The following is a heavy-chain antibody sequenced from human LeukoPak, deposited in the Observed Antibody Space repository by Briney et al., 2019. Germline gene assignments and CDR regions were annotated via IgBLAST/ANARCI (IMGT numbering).Heavy chain of an antibody. J-gene: IGHJ4*02. CDR2: IYYSGST. CDR3: ARTVSSFDY. Sequence: SETLSLTCTVSGGSISSYYWSWIRQPPGKGLEWIGYIYYSGSTNYNPSLKSRVTISVDTSKNQFSLKLSSVTAADTAVYYCARTVSSFDYWGQGTLVTVSS. CDR1: GGSISSYY. V-gene: IGHV4-59*01. D-gene: IGHD4-17*01.